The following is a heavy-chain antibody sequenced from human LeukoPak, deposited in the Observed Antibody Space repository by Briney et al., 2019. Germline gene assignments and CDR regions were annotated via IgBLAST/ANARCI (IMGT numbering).Heavy chain of an antibody. CDR3: ARAPDYGDYSYYMDV. D-gene: IGHD4-17*01. Sequence: SVKVSCKASGGTFSSYAISWVRQAPGQGLEWMGRIIPIFGTANYAQKFQGRVTITTDESTSTAYMELSSLRSEDTAVYYCARAPDYGDYSYYMDVWGKGTTVTVSS. CDR1: GGTFSSYA. V-gene: IGHV1-69*05. J-gene: IGHJ6*03. CDR2: IIPIFGTA.